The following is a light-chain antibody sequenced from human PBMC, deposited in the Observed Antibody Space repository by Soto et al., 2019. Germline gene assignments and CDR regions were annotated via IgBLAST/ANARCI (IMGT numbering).Light chain of an antibody. Sequence: DIQMTQSPSTLSASVGDRVTITCRASQSIRSWLAWYQQKPGKAPKFLIYDASSLESGVPSRFSGSGSGTEFTLTISSLQPDDFATYYCQQYDSYPWTFGQGTKVEIK. CDR1: QSIRSW. V-gene: IGKV1-5*01. CDR2: DAS. CDR3: QQYDSYPWT. J-gene: IGKJ1*01.